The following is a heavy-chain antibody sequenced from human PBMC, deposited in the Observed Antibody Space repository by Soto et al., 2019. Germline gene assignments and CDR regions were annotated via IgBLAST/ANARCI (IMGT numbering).Heavy chain of an antibody. V-gene: IGHV1-18*01. D-gene: IGHD2-21*01. CDR3: ARGRIVASIHDAFEI. CDR2: ISAYNGKR. J-gene: IGHJ3*02. Sequence: QGQLLQSGDEVKKPGASVRVSCRASGYDFTSYGISWVRQAPGQGLEWVSWISAYNGKRDTAQKFQGRVTMTLDTSTDTAHMDLGDLTSADTAVYYCARGRIVASIHDAFEILGQGTMVAVSS. CDR1: GYDFTSYG.